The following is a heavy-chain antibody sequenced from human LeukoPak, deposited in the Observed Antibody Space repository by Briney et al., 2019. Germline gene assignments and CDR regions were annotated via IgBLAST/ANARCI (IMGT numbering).Heavy chain of an antibody. D-gene: IGHD3-10*01. V-gene: IGHV3-48*03. CDR2: ISSSGSTI. J-gene: IGHJ3*02. CDR3: AKDFPGMVRIDAFDI. CDR1: GFTFSSYE. Sequence: GGSLRLSCAASGFTFSSYEMNWVRQAPGKGLEWVSYISSSGSTIYYADSVKGRFTISRDNAKNTLYLQMNSLRAEDTAVYYCAKDFPGMVRIDAFDIWGQGTMVTVSS.